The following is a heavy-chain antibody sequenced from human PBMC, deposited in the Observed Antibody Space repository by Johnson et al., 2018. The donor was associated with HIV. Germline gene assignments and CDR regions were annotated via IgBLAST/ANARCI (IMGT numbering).Heavy chain of an antibody. CDR1: GFTFSSYG. CDR2: ISYDGSNK. D-gene: IGHD1-1*01. CDR3: ANNLGTAGGAFDI. J-gene: IGHJ3*02. Sequence: VQLVESGGGVVQPGRSLRLSCAASGFTFSSYGMHWVRQAPGKGLEWVTLISYDGSNKYYADSVKGRFTISRDNSKNTLYLQINSLRAEDTAVYYCANNLGTAGGAFDIWGQGTMVTVSS. V-gene: IGHV3-30*19.